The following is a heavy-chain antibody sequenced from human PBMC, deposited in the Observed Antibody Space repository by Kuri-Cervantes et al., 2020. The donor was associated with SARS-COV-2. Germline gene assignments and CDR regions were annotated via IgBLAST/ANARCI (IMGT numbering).Heavy chain of an antibody. Sequence: TLKISCKASGFRFGIHAMHWVRQAPGKGLEWLSFISFDGDKTYYADSVRGRFTISRDNSENTVSLQMNSLRPEDTAVYYCARDRETTWYYGMDVWGQGTTVTVSS. J-gene: IGHJ6*02. CDR2: ISFDGDKT. CDR3: ARDRETTWYYGMDV. D-gene: IGHD1-14*01. V-gene: IGHV3-30-3*01. CDR1: GFRFGIHA.